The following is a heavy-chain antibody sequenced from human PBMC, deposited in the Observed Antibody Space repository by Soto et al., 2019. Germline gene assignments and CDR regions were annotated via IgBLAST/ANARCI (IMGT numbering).Heavy chain of an antibody. V-gene: IGHV4-4*07. J-gene: IGHJ4*02. CDR3: AREGLSGYYYDSSGYYYTYYFDY. CDR1: GGSISSYY. CDR2: IYTSGST. Sequence: PSETLSLTCTVSGGSISSYYWSWIRQPAGKGLEWIGRIYTSGSTNYNPPLKSRVTMSVDTSKNQFSLKLSSVTAADTAVYYCAREGLSGYYYDSSGYYYTYYFDYWGQGTLVTVSS. D-gene: IGHD3-22*01.